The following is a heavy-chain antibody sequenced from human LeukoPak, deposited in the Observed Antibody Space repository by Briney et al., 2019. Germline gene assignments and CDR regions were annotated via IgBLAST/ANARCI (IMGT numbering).Heavy chain of an antibody. CDR2: INWNGGST. CDR1: GFTFDDYG. D-gene: IGHD2-21*01. V-gene: IGHV3-20*01. J-gene: IGHJ3*02. Sequence: PGGSLRLSCAASGFTFDDYGISWVRQAPGKGLEWVSGINWNGGSTGYADSVKGRFTISRDNAKNSLYLQMNSLRAEDTALYHCARDSGHLAYCGGDCYLGPGAFDIWGQGTMATVSS. CDR3: ARDSGHLAYCGGDCYLGPGAFDI.